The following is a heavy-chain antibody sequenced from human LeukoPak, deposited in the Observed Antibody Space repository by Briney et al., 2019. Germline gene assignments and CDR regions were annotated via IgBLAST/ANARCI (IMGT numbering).Heavy chain of an antibody. CDR2: IYYSGST. J-gene: IGHJ4*02. D-gene: IGHD1-26*01. CDR3: VRGGIVGTTARIPLFDY. Sequence: SETLSLTCTVSGGSISSYYWSWVRQPPGKGLEWIGYIYYSGSTNYNPSLKSRVTMSVDTSKNQFSLRLSSVTAADTAVYYCVRGGIVGTTARIPLFDYWGQGTLVTVSS. V-gene: IGHV4-59*01. CDR1: GGSISSYY.